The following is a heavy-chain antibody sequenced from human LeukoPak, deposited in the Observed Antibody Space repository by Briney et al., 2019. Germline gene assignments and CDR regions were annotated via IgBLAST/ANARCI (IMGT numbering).Heavy chain of an antibody. D-gene: IGHD3-10*02. V-gene: IGHV3-48*03. CDR2: ISSSGHSI. CDR3: AELGITMIGGV. Sequence: QAGGSLRLSCVASGFTFSSYEMNWVRQAPGKGLKWVSYISSSGHSIHYADSMKGRFTISRDNAKNSLYLQMSSLRTEDTAVYYCAELGITMIGGVWGKGTTVTISS. CDR1: GFTFSSYE. J-gene: IGHJ6*04.